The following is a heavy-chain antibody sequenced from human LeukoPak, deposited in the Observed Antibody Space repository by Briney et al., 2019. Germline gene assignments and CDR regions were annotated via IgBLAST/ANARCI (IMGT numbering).Heavy chain of an antibody. J-gene: IGHJ4*02. D-gene: IGHD1-1*01. CDR3: ARDGRGTSRGLGSYYFDY. CDR2: INPNSGGT. Sequence: ASVKVSCKASGYTFTSYYMHWVRQAPGQGLEWMGWINPNSGGTNYAQKFQGRVTMTRDTSISTAYMELSRLRYDDTAVYYCARDGRGTSRGLGSYYFDYWGQGTLVTVSS. CDR1: GYTFTSYY. V-gene: IGHV1-2*02.